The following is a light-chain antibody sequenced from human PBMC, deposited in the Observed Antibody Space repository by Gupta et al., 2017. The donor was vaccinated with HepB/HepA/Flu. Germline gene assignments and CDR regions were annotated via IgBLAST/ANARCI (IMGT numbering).Light chain of an antibody. CDR3: ETWDSNTHRV. Sequence: QPVLPQSSSAPASLGPSVKPTCTLTSGHSSYIIAWHQQQPGKAPRYLMKHKSSGSYNKGSGVPDRFSGSSSGADRYLTISNLQSEDEADYYCETWDSNTHRVFGGGTKLTVL. J-gene: IGLJ2*01. V-gene: IGLV4-60*03. CDR2: HKSSGSY. CDR1: SGHSSYI.